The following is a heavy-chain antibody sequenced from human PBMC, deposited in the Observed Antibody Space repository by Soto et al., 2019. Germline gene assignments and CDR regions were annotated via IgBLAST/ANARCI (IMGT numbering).Heavy chain of an antibody. Sequence: SETLSLTCAVSGGPISSGGYSWSWIRQPPGKGLEWIGYIYHSGSTYYSPSLKSRVTISVDRSKNQFSLKLSSVTASNTAVYYCARTVRARTYFDYWGQGTLVTVSS. V-gene: IGHV4-30-2*01. CDR3: ARTVRARTYFDY. D-gene: IGHD6-6*01. CDR2: IYHSGST. J-gene: IGHJ4*02. CDR1: GGPISSGGYS.